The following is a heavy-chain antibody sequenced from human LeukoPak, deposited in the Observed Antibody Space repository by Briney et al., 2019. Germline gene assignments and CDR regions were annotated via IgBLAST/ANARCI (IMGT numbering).Heavy chain of an antibody. D-gene: IGHD3-9*01. V-gene: IGHV4-38-2*01. J-gene: IGHJ4*02. CDR1: GYSISSGYY. Sequence: PSQTLSLTCAVSGYSISSGYYWGWIRQPPGKGLEWIGSIYHSGSTYYNPSLKSRVTISVDTSKNQFSLKLSSVTAADTAVYYCGRTPLRYSNYFDYWGQGTLVTVSS. CDR2: IYHSGST. CDR3: GRTPLRYSNYFDY.